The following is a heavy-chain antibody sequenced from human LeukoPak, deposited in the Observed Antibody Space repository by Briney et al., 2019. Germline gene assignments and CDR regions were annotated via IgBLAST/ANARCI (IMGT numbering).Heavy chain of an antibody. CDR2: IYTSGST. CDR1: GGSISSYY. CDR3: ARQRGSSSAGYNWFDP. Sequence: PSETLSLTCTVSGGSISSYYWSWIRQPPGKGLEWIGYIYTSGSTNYNPSLKSRVTISVDTSKNQFSLKLSSVTAADTAVYYCARQRGSSSAGYNWFDPWGQGTLVTVSS. V-gene: IGHV4-4*09. D-gene: IGHD6-6*01. J-gene: IGHJ5*02.